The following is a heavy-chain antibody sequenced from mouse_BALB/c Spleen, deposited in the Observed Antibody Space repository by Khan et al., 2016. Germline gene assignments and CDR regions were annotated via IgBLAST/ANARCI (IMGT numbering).Heavy chain of an antibody. CDR2: ISYSGST. Sequence: EVKLLESGPGLVKPSQSLSLTCTVTGYSITSDYAWNWIRQFPGNRLEWMGYISYSGSTSYNPSLKSRISITRDTSKNQFFLQLNSVTSEDTATXYSARSDYGDKDAMDYWGQGTSVTVSS. CDR3: ARSDYGDKDAMDY. CDR1: GYSITSDYA. J-gene: IGHJ4*01. V-gene: IGHV3-2*02. D-gene: IGHD1-1*01.